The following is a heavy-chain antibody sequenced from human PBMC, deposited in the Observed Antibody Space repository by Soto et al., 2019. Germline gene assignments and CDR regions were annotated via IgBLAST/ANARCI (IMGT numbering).Heavy chain of an antibody. CDR2: INHSGST. CDR3: ARRRAWGSYYFDY. V-gene: IGHV4-34*01. J-gene: IGHJ4*02. D-gene: IGHD6-13*01. Sequence: QVQLQQWGAGLLKPSETLSLTCAVYGGSFSGYYWSWIRQPPGKGLEWIGEINHSGSTNYNPSLKSRVTISVDTSKNQFSQKLSSVTAADTAVYYCARRRAWGSYYFDYWGQGTLVTVSS. CDR1: GGSFSGYY.